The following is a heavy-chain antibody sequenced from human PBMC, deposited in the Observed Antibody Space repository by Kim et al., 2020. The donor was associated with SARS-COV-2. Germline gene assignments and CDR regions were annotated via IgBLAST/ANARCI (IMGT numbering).Heavy chain of an antibody. CDR2: ISSSSSYI. Sequence: GGSLRLSCAASGFTFSSYSMNWVRQAPGKGLEWVSSISSSSSYIYYADSVKGRFTISRDNAKNSLYLQMNSLRAEDTAVYYCAREGPAEYDILTGYSEDAFDIWGQGTMVTVSS. CDR3: AREGPAEYDILTGYSEDAFDI. J-gene: IGHJ3*02. CDR1: GFTFSSYS. D-gene: IGHD3-9*01. V-gene: IGHV3-21*01.